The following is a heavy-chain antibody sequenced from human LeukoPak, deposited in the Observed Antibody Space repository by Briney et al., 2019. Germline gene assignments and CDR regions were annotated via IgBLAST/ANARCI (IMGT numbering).Heavy chain of an antibody. CDR3: ARQGEYYYGSGSYYFDY. Sequence: PSETLSLTCTVSGGSISSYYWSWIRQPPGKGLEWIGYIYTSGSTNYNPSLKSRVTISVDTSKNQFSLKLSSVTAADTAVYYCARQGEYYYGSGSYYFDYWGQGTLVTVSS. D-gene: IGHD3-10*01. CDR1: GGSISSYY. V-gene: IGHV4-4*09. J-gene: IGHJ4*02. CDR2: IYTSGST.